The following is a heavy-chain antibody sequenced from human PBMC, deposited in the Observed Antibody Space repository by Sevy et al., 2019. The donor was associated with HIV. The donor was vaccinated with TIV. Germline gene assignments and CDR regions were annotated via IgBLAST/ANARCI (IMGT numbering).Heavy chain of an antibody. J-gene: IGHJ6*02. D-gene: IGHD3-3*01. CDR2: MNPNSGNT. CDR3: ARSRARYYDFWSGYPRSYGMDV. Sequence: ASVKVSCKASGYTFTSYDINWVRQATGQGLEWMGWMNPNSGNTGYAQKFQGRVTMTRNTSISTAYMELSSLRSEDTAVYYCARSRARYYDFWSGYPRSYGMDVWGQGTTVTVSS. CDR1: GYTFTSYD. V-gene: IGHV1-8*01.